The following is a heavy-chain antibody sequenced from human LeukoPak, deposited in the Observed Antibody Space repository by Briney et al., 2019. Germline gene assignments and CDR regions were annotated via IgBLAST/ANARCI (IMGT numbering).Heavy chain of an antibody. CDR3: ARDRDYSSGWESPNWFDP. J-gene: IGHJ5*02. Sequence: PGGSLRLSCAASGFTFSSYWMSWVRQTPGKGLEWVANINRAGSEKYHVDSVRGRFTISRDNAKNLLFLQMNTLRAEDTGVYYCARDRDYSSGWESPNWFDPWGQGTLVTVSS. V-gene: IGHV3-7*03. D-gene: IGHD6-19*01. CDR2: INRAGSEK. CDR1: GFTFSSYW.